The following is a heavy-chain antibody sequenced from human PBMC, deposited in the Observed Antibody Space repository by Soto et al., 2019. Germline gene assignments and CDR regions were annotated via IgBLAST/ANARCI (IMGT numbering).Heavy chain of an antibody. CDR2: IYPGDSDT. Sequence: PGESLKISCKGSGYSFTSYWIGWVRQMPGKGLEWMGIIYPGDSDTRYSPSFQGHVTISADKSISTAYLQWSSLKASDTAMYYCARSIAAAGTRYYYYGMDVWGQGTTVTVSS. CDR3: ARSIAAAGTRYYYYGMDV. D-gene: IGHD6-13*01. CDR1: GYSFTSYW. J-gene: IGHJ6*02. V-gene: IGHV5-51*01.